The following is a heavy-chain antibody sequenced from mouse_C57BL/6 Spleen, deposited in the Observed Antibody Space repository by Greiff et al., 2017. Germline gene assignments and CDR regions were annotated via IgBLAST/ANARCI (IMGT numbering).Heavy chain of an antibody. V-gene: IGHV1-82*01. CDR1: GYAFSSSW. D-gene: IGHD1-1*01. Sequence: QVQLQQSGPELVKPGASVKISCKASGYAFSSSWMNWVKQRPGKGLEWIGRIYPGDGDTNYNGKFKGKATLTADKSSSTAYMQLSSLTSEDSAVYFCARSGLLFDYWSQGTTLTVSS. J-gene: IGHJ2*01. CDR3: ARSGLLFDY. CDR2: IYPGDGDT.